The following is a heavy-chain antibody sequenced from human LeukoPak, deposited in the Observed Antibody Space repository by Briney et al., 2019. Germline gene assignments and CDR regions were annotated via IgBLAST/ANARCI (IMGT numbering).Heavy chain of an antibody. Sequence: PGGSLRLSCAASGFTFSSYVMSWVRQAPGKGLEWVSAISGSGGSTYYADSVKGRFTISRDNSKNTLYLQMNSLRAEDTAVYYCAKDSAYLEWLLSSYYFDYWGQGTLVTVSS. CDR2: ISGSGGST. CDR3: AKDSAYLEWLLSSYYFDY. V-gene: IGHV3-23*01. D-gene: IGHD3-3*02. CDR1: GFTFSSYV. J-gene: IGHJ4*02.